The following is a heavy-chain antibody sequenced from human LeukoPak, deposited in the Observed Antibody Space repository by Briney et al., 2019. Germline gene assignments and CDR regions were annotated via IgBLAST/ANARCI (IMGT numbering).Heavy chain of an antibody. D-gene: IGHD3-3*01. Sequence: GGSLRLSCAASRFTLSSYEINWIRQAPGKGLEWVSYISSSGSTIYYADSVKGRFTISRDNAKNSLYLQMNSLRAEDTAVYYCARENDFWSGYPFDYWGQGTLVTVSS. V-gene: IGHV3-48*03. J-gene: IGHJ4*02. CDR1: RFTLSSYE. CDR2: ISSSGSTI. CDR3: ARENDFWSGYPFDY.